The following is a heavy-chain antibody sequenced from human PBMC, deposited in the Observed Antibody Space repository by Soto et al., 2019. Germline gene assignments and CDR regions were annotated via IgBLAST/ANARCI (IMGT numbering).Heavy chain of an antibody. CDR1: GGSISSGDYY. V-gene: IGHV4-30-4*01. Sequence: SETLSLTCTVSGGSISSGDYYWSWIRQPPGKGLERIGYIYYSGSTYYNPSLKSRVTISVDTSKNQFSLKLSSVTAADTAVYYCARGRDYYGSGSYYKAYYYYGMDVWGQGTTVTFSS. CDR2: IYYSGST. J-gene: IGHJ6*02. D-gene: IGHD3-10*01. CDR3: ARGRDYYGSGSYYKAYYYYGMDV.